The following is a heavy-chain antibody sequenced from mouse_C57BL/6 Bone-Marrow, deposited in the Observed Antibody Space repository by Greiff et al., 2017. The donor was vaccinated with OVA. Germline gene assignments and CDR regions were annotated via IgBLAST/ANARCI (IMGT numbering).Heavy chain of an antibody. CDR3: ERVYDGDYHAMDD. D-gene: IGHD2-3*01. Sequence: EVKLMESGPELVKPGASVKIPCKASGYTFTDYNMDWVKQSHGKSLEWIGDINPNNGGTIFNQKFKGKATLTVDKSSSTAYMELRSLTSEDTAVYYCERVYDGDYHAMDDWGQGTSVTVSS. CDR2: INPNNGGT. V-gene: IGHV1-18*01. J-gene: IGHJ4*01. CDR1: GYTFTDYN.